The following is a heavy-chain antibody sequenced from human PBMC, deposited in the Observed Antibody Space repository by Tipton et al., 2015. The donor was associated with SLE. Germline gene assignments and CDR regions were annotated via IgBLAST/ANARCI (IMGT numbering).Heavy chain of an antibody. Sequence: TLSLTCTVSGGSISSNNFFWSWLRQHPGKGLEWIGYIYYSGSAFYNPSLKSRVTMSVDTSKNQFSLTLNSVTAADTAVYYCARDRPAYCGADCYSAVDPWGQGTLVTVSS. CDR2: IYYSGSA. CDR1: GGSISSNNFF. CDR3: ARDRPAYCGADCYSAVDP. V-gene: IGHV4-31*03. D-gene: IGHD2-21*01. J-gene: IGHJ5*02.